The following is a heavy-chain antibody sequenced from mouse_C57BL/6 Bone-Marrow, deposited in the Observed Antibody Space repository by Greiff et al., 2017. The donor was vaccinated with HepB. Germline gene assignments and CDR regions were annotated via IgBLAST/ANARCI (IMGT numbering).Heavy chain of an antibody. D-gene: IGHD1-2*01. J-gene: IGHJ4*01. CDR1: GYTFTDYE. V-gene: IGHV1-15*01. CDR3: TREEYYGRGDY. Sequence: QVQLQQSGAELVRPGASVTLSCKASGYTFTDYEMHWVKQTPVHGLEWIGAIDPETGGTAYNQKFKGKAILTADKSSSTAYMELRSLTSEDSAVYYCTREEYYGRGDYWGQGTSVTVSS. CDR2: IDPETGGT.